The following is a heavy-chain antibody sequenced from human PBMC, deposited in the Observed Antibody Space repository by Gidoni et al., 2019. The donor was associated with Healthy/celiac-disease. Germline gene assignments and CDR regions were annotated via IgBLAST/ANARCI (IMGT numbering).Heavy chain of an antibody. Sequence: EVPLLEYGGGLVQPWGSLRLLCPASGFTFSSYAISWVRQAPGKGLEWVSAISGSGGSTYYADSVKGRFTISRDNSKNTLYLQMNSLRAEDTAVYYCAKSDHCSGGSCHYYYGMDVWGQGTTVTVSS. CDR3: AKSDHCSGGSCHYYYGMDV. CDR1: GFTFSSYA. J-gene: IGHJ6*02. V-gene: IGHV3-23*01. D-gene: IGHD2-15*01. CDR2: ISGSGGST.